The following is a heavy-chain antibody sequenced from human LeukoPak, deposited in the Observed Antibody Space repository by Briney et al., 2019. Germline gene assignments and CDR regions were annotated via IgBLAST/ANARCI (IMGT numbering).Heavy chain of an antibody. J-gene: IGHJ6*02. Sequence: GGSLRLSCAASGLTFSSYSMNWVRQAPGKGLEWVSCTSSSDSTKYYADSVKGRFTISRDNAKNSLYLQMNGLRDEDTAVYYCARVTDTALDYFNGMGVWGQGTTVTVSS. D-gene: IGHD5-18*01. V-gene: IGHV3-48*02. CDR2: TSSSDSTK. CDR3: ARVTDTALDYFNGMGV. CDR1: GLTFSSYS.